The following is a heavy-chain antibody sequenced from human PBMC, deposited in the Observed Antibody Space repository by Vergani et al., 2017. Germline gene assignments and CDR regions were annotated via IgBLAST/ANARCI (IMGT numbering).Heavy chain of an antibody. J-gene: IGHJ4*02. CDR1: GGSISSYY. CDR2: IYYSGRT. V-gene: IGHV4-59*12. D-gene: IGHD3-10*01. CDR3: ERGAGSISGYYFDY. Sequence: QVQLQESGPGLVKPSETLSLTCTVSGGSISSYYWSWIRQPPGKGLEWIGYIYYSGRTNYNPSLKSRVTISVDTSKNQFSLKLSFVTAADTAVYYCERGAGSISGYYFDYWGQGTLVTVSS.